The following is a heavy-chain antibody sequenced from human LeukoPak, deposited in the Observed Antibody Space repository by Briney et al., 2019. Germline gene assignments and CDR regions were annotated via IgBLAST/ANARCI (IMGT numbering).Heavy chain of an antibody. CDR1: GYTFTTYY. Sequence: GASENVSCKASGYTFTTYYMHWVRQAPGQGLVWMGLINPRGGGTRYAQKFQGRVTMTRDTSTSTVYMELSSLRSEDTAVYYCASGYKTVSVFDHWGQGTLVTVSS. CDR2: INPRGGGT. V-gene: IGHV1-46*01. CDR3: ASGYKTVSVFDH. J-gene: IGHJ4*02. D-gene: IGHD5-24*01.